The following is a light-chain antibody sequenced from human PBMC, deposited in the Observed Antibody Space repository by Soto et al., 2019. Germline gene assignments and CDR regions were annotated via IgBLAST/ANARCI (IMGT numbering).Light chain of an antibody. Sequence: QSVLTQSPSASASPGASVKLTCTLSSGHSDYAIAWHQQQPEKGPRYLMKVTSDGSHTKGDGIPDRFSGSSSGADRYLTISSLRSDDEADYYCQAGGTGGVFGGGTQLTVL. CDR1: SGHSDYA. J-gene: IGLJ3*02. CDR2: VTSDGSH. V-gene: IGLV4-69*01. CDR3: QAGGTGGV.